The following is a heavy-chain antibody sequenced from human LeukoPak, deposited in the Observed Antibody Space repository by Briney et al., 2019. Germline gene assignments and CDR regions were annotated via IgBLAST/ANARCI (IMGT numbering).Heavy chain of an antibody. CDR1: GFTFSSYW. CDR2: IKQDGSEK. Sequence: PGGSLRLSRAACGFTFSSYWMSWVRQAPGKGLEWVANIKQDGSEKYYVDSVKGRFTISRDNAKNSLYLQMNSLRAEDTAVYYCARGVTRFDYWGQGTLVTVSS. CDR3: ARGVTRFDY. D-gene: IGHD2-21*02. V-gene: IGHV3-7*04. J-gene: IGHJ4*02.